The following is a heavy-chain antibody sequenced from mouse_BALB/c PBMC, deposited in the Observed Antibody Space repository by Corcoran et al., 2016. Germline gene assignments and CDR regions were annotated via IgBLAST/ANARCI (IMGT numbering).Heavy chain of an antibody. CDR2: ISYDGSN. V-gene: IGHV3-6*02. J-gene: IGHJ4*01. CDR1: GYSITSGYY. CDR3: ARGTGMDY. Sequence: DVQLQESGPGLVKPSQSLSLTCSVTGYSITSGYYWNWIRQFPGNKLEWMGYISYDGSNNYNPSLKNRISITRDTSKNQFFLKLNSVTTEDTATYYCARGTGMDYWGQGTSVTVSS.